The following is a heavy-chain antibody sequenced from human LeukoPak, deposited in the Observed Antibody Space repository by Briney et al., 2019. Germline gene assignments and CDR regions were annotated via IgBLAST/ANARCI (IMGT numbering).Heavy chain of an antibody. CDR3: ARDLRSTLLWFGEVPFDY. Sequence: GGSLRLSCAASGFTFSSYAMHWVRQAPGKGLEWVSSISSSSSYIYYADSVKGRFTISRDNAKNSLYLQMNSLRAEDTAVYYCARDLRSTLLWFGEVPFDYWGQGTLVTVSS. CDR2: ISSSSSYI. V-gene: IGHV3-21*01. J-gene: IGHJ4*02. CDR1: GFTFSSYA. D-gene: IGHD3-10*01.